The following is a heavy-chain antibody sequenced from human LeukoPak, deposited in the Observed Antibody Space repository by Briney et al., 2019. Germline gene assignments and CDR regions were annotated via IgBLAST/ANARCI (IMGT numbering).Heavy chain of an antibody. V-gene: IGHV1-2*02. Sequence: GASVKVSCKASGYTFTGYYMHWVRQAPGQGLEWMGWINPNSGGTNYAQKFQGRVTMTRDTSISTAYMELSRLRSDDTAVCYCARVMSDAGFIRSDLFDYWGQGTLVTVSS. CDR2: INPNSGGT. CDR3: ARVMSDAGFIRSDLFDY. CDR1: GYTFTGYY. D-gene: IGHD2-21*01. J-gene: IGHJ4*02.